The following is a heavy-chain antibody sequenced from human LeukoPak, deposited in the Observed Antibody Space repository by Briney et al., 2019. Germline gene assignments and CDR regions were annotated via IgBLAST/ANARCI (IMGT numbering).Heavy chain of an antibody. CDR3: ATLSIGSGSYNFDY. V-gene: IGHV3-30*02. Sequence: GGSLRLSRAAPGFTFSSYGMHWVRQAPGKGLEWVAFIRYDGSNKYYADSVKGRFTISRDNSKNTLYLQMNSLRAEDTAVYYCATLSIGSGSYNFDYWGQGTLVTVPS. D-gene: IGHD1-26*01. CDR1: GFTFSSYG. CDR2: IRYDGSNK. J-gene: IGHJ4*02.